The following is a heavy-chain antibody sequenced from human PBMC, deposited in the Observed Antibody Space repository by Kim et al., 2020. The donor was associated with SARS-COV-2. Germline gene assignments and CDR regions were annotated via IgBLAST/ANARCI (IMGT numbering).Heavy chain of an antibody. J-gene: IGHJ5*02. CDR3: ARDAYQLLAGWFDP. Sequence: AQKLQGRVTRTPDTSTSTAYMELRSLRSDDTAVYYCARDAYQLLAGWFDPWGQGTLVTVSS. V-gene: IGHV1-18*01. D-gene: IGHD2-2*01.